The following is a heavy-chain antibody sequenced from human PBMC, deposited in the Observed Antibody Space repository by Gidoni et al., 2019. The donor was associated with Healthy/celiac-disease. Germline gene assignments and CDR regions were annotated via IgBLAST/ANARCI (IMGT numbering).Heavy chain of an antibody. D-gene: IGHD3-22*01. J-gene: IGHJ5*02. CDR2: INHSGST. V-gene: IGHV4-34*01. Sequence: QVQLQQWGAGLLKPSETLSLTCAVYGGSFSGYYWSWIRQPPGKGLEWIGEINHSGSTNYSPSLKSRVTISVDTSKNQFSLKLSSVTAADTAVYYCARGPDSSGYYEWFDPWGQGTLVTVSS. CDR3: ARGPDSSGYYEWFDP. CDR1: GGSFSGYY.